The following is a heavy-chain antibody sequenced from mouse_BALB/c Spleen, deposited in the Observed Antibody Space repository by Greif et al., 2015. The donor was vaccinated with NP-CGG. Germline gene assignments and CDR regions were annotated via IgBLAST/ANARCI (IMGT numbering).Heavy chain of an antibody. V-gene: IGHV5-6-5*01. D-gene: IGHD1-1*01. CDR1: GFTFSSYA. Sequence: DVMLVESGGGLVKPGGSLKLSCAASGFTFSSYAMSWVRQTPEKRLEWVASISSGGSTYYPDSVKGRFTISRDNARNILYLQMSSLRSEDTAMYYCARGDYYGSGYFDYWGQGTTLTVSS. J-gene: IGHJ2*01. CDR3: ARGDYYGSGYFDY. CDR2: ISSGGST.